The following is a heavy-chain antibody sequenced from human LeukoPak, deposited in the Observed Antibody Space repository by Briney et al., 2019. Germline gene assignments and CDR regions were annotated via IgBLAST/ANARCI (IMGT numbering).Heavy chain of an antibody. V-gene: IGHV3-21*01. Sequence: GGSLRLSCAASGFTVSSFGMNWVRQAPGKGLEWVSSISSSSSYIYYADSVKGRFTISRDNAQNSLYRQMNSLRAEDTAVYYCARVINQYDILTGDYYFDYWGQGTLVTVSS. J-gene: IGHJ4*02. D-gene: IGHD3-9*01. CDR1: GFTVSSFG. CDR2: ISSSSSYI. CDR3: ARVINQYDILTGDYYFDY.